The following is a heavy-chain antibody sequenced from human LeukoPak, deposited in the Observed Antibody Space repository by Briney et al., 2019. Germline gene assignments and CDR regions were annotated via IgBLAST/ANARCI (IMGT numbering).Heavy chain of an antibody. CDR1: GFTFSSYA. CDR3: ASHRRRSGDWH. J-gene: IGHJ3*01. D-gene: IGHD3-10*01. CDR2: IWYDGSNK. Sequence: GGSLRLSCAASGFTFSSYAMHWVRQAPGKGLEWVAVIWYDGSNKYYADSVKGRFTISRDNSKNTLYLQMNSLRAEDTAVYYCASHRRRSGDWHWGQGTMVTVSS. V-gene: IGHV3-33*08.